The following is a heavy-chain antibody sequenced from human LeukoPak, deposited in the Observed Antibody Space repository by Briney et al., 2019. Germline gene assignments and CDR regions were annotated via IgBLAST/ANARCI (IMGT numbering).Heavy chain of an antibody. V-gene: IGHV3-11*01. CDR2: ISSSGSTI. CDR1: GFTFSDYY. J-gene: IGHJ6*02. D-gene: IGHD2-15*01. CDR3: ARDRMVSCSGGSCYYYYGMDV. Sequence: GGSQRLSCAASGFTFSDYYMSWIRQAPGKGLEWVSYISSSGSTIYYADSVKGRFTISRDNAKNSLYLQMNSLRAEDTAVYYCARDRMVSCSGGSCYYYYGMDVWGQGTTVTVS.